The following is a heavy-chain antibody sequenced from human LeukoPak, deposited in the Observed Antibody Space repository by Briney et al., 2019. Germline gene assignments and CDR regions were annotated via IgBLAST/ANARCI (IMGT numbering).Heavy chain of an antibody. J-gene: IGHJ4*02. Sequence: GGSLRLSCAASGLSFSRYWMTWVRQAPGKGLEWVANINEDGSEKYYVDSVKGRFTISRDNAGNSLFLQTNSLRAEDTAVYYCASGGHVDYCGQGTLVTVSS. V-gene: IGHV3-7*01. D-gene: IGHD3-10*01. CDR1: GLSFSRYW. CDR2: INEDGSEK. CDR3: ASGGHVDY.